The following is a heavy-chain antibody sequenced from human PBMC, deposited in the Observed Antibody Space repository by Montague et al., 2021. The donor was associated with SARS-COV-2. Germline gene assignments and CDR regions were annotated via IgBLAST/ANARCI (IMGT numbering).Heavy chain of an antibody. CDR2: SYYSGST. CDR3: ARGRRYSSTWYGAFDP. V-gene: IGHV4-31*03. Sequence: TLSLTCTVSRGSISSGGNYWSWIRQHPVKGLEWIGYSYYSGSTYYNPSLKSRVSISVDTSKNQFSLKLSSVTAADTAVYYCARGRRYSSTWYGAFDPWGQGMPVTVSS. CDR1: RGSISSGGNY. J-gene: IGHJ5*02. D-gene: IGHD6-13*01.